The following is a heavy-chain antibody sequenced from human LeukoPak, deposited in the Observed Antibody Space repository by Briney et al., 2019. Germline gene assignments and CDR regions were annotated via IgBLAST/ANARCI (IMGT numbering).Heavy chain of an antibody. CDR2: LYSGGST. Sequence: GGSLRLSCAASGFTVSSNYMSWVRQAPGKGLEWVSVLYSGGSTFYADSVKGRFTISRDISKNTLYLQVNSLRAEDTAVYYCASGPYFDYWGQGTLVTVSS. J-gene: IGHJ4*02. CDR3: ASGPYFDY. V-gene: IGHV3-66*01. CDR1: GFTVSSNY.